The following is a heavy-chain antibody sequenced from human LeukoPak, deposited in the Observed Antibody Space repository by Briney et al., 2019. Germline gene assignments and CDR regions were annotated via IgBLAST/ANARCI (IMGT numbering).Heavy chain of an antibody. CDR3: ARVGAWDLQRVFEY. J-gene: IGHJ4*02. D-gene: IGHD1-26*01. CDR1: GFRFGDYW. CDR2: IKQDGAEK. V-gene: IGHV3-7*01. Sequence: GGSLRLSCAASGFRFGDYWMTWVRHIPGKGLEWVANIKQDGAEKHYAESVEGRFIISRDNAKNSLYLEMDILKVEDTAVYYCARVGAWDLQRVFEYWGQGTLVTVSS.